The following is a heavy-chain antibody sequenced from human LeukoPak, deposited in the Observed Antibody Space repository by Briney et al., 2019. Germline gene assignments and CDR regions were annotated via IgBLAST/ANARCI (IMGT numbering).Heavy chain of an antibody. CDR3: ARHSRSLEWLSYYYMDV. CDR2: IYTSGST. Sequence: SETLSLTCTVSGGSISSYYWSWIRQPPGKGLEWIGYIYTSGSTNYNPSLKSRVTISVDTSKNQFSLKLGSVTAADTAVYYCARHSRSLEWLSYYYMDVWGKGTTVTVSS. V-gene: IGHV4-4*09. CDR1: GGSISSYY. J-gene: IGHJ6*03. D-gene: IGHD3-3*01.